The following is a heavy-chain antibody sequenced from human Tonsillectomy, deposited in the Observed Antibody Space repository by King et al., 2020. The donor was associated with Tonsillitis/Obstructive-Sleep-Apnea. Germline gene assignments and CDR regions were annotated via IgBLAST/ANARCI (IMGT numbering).Heavy chain of an antibody. D-gene: IGHD3-22*01. CDR3: TTGNYYPYWYFDL. J-gene: IGHJ2*01. CDR2: IKSKTNGGRI. V-gene: IGHV3-15*01. CDR1: EFTLTNAW. Sequence: VQLVESWVGSVKPGGALRLSCAAAEFTLTNAWMNWVRQASWKVLEWVGRIKSKTNGGRIDYASPVKGRFTISRDDSKNTLYLQMNSLKIEDTAVYYCTTGNYYPYWYFDLWGRGTLVTVSS.